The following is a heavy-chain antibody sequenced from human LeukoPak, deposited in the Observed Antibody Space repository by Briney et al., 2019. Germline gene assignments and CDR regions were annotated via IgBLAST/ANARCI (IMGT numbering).Heavy chain of an antibody. V-gene: IGHV4-59*01. CDR2: IDHSGST. D-gene: IGHD4-17*01. CDR3: ARLKATVSIHAYFDY. Sequence: SETLSLTCTVSGGSFSSYYWTWIRQPPGKGLECIGYIDHSGSTNYNPSLKSRVTISSDTSKNQFSLELSSVTAADTAVYYCARLKATVSIHAYFDYWGQGTLVTVSS. J-gene: IGHJ4*02. CDR1: GGSFSSYY.